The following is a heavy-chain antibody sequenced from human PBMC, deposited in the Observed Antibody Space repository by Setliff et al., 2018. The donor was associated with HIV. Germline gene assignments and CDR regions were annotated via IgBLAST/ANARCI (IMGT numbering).Heavy chain of an antibody. CDR2: IKLDESER. Sequence: PSETLSLSCAASGFTSNTYWVDWVRQAPGKGPQWIANIKLDESERYYADSVKGRFTISRDSGKNAVYLQMNSLRAQDTAVYYCARGGENSSGLFDYWGRGTLVTVSS. V-gene: IGHV3-7*01. J-gene: IGHJ4*02. CDR1: GFTSNTYW. CDR3: ARGGENSSGLFDY. D-gene: IGHD3-22*01.